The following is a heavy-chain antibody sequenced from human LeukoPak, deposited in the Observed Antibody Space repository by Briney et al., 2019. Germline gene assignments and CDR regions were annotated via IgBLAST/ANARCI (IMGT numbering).Heavy chain of an antibody. CDR3: AKDRYGDYSFDY. Sequence: GGSLRLSCAASGFTFSSYAMSWVRQAPGKGLEGFSAISGSGDSTDYADSAKGRFTISRDNSKNTLYLQMNSLRAEDTAVYYCAKDRYGDYSFDYWGQGTLVTVSS. V-gene: IGHV3-23*01. J-gene: IGHJ4*02. CDR1: GFTFSSYA. CDR2: ISGSGDST. D-gene: IGHD4-17*01.